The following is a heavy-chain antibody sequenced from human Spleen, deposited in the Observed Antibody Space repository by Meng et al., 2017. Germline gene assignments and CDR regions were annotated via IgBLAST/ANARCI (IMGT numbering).Heavy chain of an antibody. Sequence: GGSLRLSCAASGFTFSSYEMNWVRQAPGKGLEWVSYISSSGSTIYYADSVKGRFTISRDNAKNSLYLQMNSLRAEDTAVYYCAPGGGSIWDDAFDIWGQGTMVTVSS. CDR1: GFTFSSYE. V-gene: IGHV3-48*03. D-gene: IGHD2-21*01. J-gene: IGHJ3*02. CDR3: APGGGSIWDDAFDI. CDR2: ISSSGSTI.